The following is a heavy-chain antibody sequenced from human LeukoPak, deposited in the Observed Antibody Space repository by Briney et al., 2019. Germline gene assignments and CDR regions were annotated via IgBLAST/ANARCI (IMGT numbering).Heavy chain of an antibody. D-gene: IGHD2-2*01. CDR1: GNSISSGYY. J-gene: IGHJ4*02. CDR3: ARLVGTRLDY. Sequence: SETLSLTCAVSGNSISSGYYWGWLRQPPGKGLEWIGSVYHGGITYYNPSLKSRVTISVDTSKNQFYMKLSSVTAADTAVYYCARLVGTRLDYWGQGTLVTVSS. V-gene: IGHV4-38-2*01. CDR2: VYHGGIT.